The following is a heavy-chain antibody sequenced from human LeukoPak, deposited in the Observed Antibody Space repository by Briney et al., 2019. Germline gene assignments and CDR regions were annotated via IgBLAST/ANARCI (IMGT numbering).Heavy chain of an antibody. V-gene: IGHV4-30-4*01. CDR1: GGSISSGDYY. D-gene: IGHD3-22*01. CDR2: VYYSGST. J-gene: IGHJ5*02. CDR3: ARGGGGSGYYILQYNWFDP. Sequence: SQTLSLTCTVSGGSISSGDYYWSWIRQPPGKGLEWIGYVYYSGSTYYNPSLKSRVTISVDTSKNQFSLKLSSVTAADTAVYYCARGGGGSGYYILQYNWFDPWGQRTLVTVSS.